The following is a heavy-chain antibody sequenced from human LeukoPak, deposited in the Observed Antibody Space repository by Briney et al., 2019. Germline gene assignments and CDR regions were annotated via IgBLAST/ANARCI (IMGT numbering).Heavy chain of an antibody. CDR1: GFTFSNYW. CDR3: ARGARYCSSTSCYGEVFDY. D-gene: IGHD2-2*01. CDR2: INSDGSST. J-gene: IGHJ4*02. V-gene: IGHV3-74*01. Sequence: GGSLRLSCAASGFTFSNYWMHWVRQAPGKGLVWVSRINSDGSSTSYADSVKGRFTISRDNAKNTLYLQMNSLRAEDTAVYYCARGARYCSSTSCYGEVFDYWGQGTLVTVSS.